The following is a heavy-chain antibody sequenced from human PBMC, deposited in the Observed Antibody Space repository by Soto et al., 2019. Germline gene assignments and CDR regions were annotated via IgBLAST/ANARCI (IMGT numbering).Heavy chain of an antibody. D-gene: IGHD6-6*01. CDR2: LNPSGGRT. J-gene: IGHJ5*02. Sequence: ASVKVSCKASGYNFIYYYMHWVRQAPGQGLEWMGVLNPSGGRTGYAQKFQDRVTINPDTSKNQFSLQLNSVTPEDTAVYYCARQSSSGWFDPWGQGTLVTVSS. CDR1: GYNFIYYY. V-gene: IGHV1-46*01. CDR3: ARQSSSGWFDP.